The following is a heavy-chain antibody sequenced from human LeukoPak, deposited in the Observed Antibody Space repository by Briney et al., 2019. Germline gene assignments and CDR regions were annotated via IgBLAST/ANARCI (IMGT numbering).Heavy chain of an antibody. V-gene: IGHV3-48*03. J-gene: IGHJ6*03. CDR2: ISSSGSTI. Sequence: PGGSLRLSCAASGFTFSSYEMNWVRQAPGKGLEWVSYISSSGSTIYYADSVKGRFTISRDNAKNSLYLQMNSLRAEDTAVYYCARETWGERIDMVRGVSTYYYYYYMDVWGKGTTVTVSS. D-gene: IGHD3-10*01. CDR3: ARETWGERIDMVRGVSTYYYYYYMDV. CDR1: GFTFSSYE.